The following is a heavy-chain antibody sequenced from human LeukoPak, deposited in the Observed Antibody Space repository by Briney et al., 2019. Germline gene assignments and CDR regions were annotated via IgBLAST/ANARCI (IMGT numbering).Heavy chain of an antibody. J-gene: IGHJ4*02. CDR3: ASSRDGYFDY. CDR2: IKTDGSST. CDR1: GFTFSSYW. Sequence: PGGSLRLSCAASGFTFSSYWMHWVRQAPGKGLVWASRIKTDGSSTSYADSVKGRFTISRDNAKNTLYLQMNSLRTEDTAVYYCASSRDGYFDYWGQGTLVTVSS. D-gene: IGHD5-24*01. V-gene: IGHV3-74*01.